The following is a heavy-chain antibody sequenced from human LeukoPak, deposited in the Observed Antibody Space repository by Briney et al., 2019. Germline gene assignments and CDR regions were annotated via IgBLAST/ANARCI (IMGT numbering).Heavy chain of an antibody. CDR2: INPNSGGT. V-gene: IGHV1-2*04. Sequence: ASVKVSCKASGYTFTDYYMHWVRQAPGQGLEWMGWINPNSGGTNYAQKFQGWVTMTRDTSISTAYMELSRLRSDDTAVYYCARTVDTAMVHFDYWGQGTLVTVSS. CDR1: GYTFTDYY. D-gene: IGHD5-18*01. J-gene: IGHJ4*02. CDR3: ARTVDTAMVHFDY.